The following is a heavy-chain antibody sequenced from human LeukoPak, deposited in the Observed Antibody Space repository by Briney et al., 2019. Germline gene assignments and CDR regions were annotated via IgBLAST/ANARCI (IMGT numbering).Heavy chain of an antibody. CDR2: IYPGDSDT. CDR3: ARQSDSSGFDAFDI. D-gene: IGHD6-19*01. Sequence: GESLKISCKGSGYSFTSYWIGWVRQMPGKGLEWMGIIYPGDSDTRYSPSFQGQVTISADESISTAYLQWSSLRASVTAMYYCARQSDSSGFDAFDIWGQGTMVTVSS. J-gene: IGHJ3*02. CDR1: GYSFTSYW. V-gene: IGHV5-51*01.